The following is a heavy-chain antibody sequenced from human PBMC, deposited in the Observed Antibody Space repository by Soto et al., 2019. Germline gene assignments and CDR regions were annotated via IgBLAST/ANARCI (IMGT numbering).Heavy chain of an antibody. CDR1: GGSISSGDYY. J-gene: IGHJ5*02. V-gene: IGHV4-30-4*01. D-gene: IGHD3-3*01. CDR2: IYYSGST. CDR3: ARGGKSITISGVVIINWFDP. Sequence: QVQLQESGPGLVKPSQTLSLTCTVSGGSISSGDYYWSWIRQPAGKGLEWIGYIYYSGSTYYNPSLKSRVTISVDTSKNQFSLKLSSVTAADTAVYYCARGGKSITISGVVIINWFDPWGQGTLVTVSS.